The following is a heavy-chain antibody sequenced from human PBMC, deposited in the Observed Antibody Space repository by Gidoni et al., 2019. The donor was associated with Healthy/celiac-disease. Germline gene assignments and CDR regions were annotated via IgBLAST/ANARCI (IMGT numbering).Heavy chain of an antibody. D-gene: IGHD6-19*01. J-gene: IGHJ4*02. CDR3: ARDPPSSSGWYY. V-gene: IGHV3-7*03. Sequence: EVQLVESGGGLVQPGGSLRLSCAASGFPFSSYWMGWVRQAPGKGLEWVANIKQDGSEKYYVDSVKGRFTISRDNAKNSLYLQMNSLRAEDTAVYYCARDPPSSSGWYYWGQGTLVTVSS. CDR2: IKQDGSEK. CDR1: GFPFSSYW.